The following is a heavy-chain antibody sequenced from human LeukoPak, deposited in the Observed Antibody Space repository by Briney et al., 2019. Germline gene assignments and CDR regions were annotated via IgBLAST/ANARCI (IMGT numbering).Heavy chain of an antibody. CDR1: GGSISSGGYY. Sequence: SETLSLTCTVPGGSISSGGYYWSWIRQHPGKGLEWIGYIYYSGSTYYNPSLKSRVTISVDTSKNQFSLKLSSVTAADTAVYYCARDRRTRMVVAGRFDYWGQGTLVTVSS. CDR3: ARDRRTRMVVAGRFDY. V-gene: IGHV4-31*03. D-gene: IGHD2-15*01. CDR2: IYYSGST. J-gene: IGHJ4*02.